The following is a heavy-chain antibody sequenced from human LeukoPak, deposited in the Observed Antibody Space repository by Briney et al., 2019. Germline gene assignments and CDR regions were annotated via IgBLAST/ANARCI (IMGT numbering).Heavy chain of an antibody. D-gene: IGHD5-12*01. CDR1: GYTFTSYG. CDR2: ISAYNGNT. CDR3: ARDKYSGYDSQPY. V-gene: IGHV1-18*01. J-gene: IGHJ4*02. Sequence: GASVKGSCKASGYTFTSYGISWVRQAPGQGLEWMGWISAYNGNTNYAQKLQGRVTMTTDTSTSTAYMELRSLRSDDTAMYFCARDKYSGYDSQPYWGQGTQVTVSS.